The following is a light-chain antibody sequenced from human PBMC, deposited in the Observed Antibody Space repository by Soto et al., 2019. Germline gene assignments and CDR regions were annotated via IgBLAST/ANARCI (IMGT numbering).Light chain of an antibody. CDR1: SSDIGGYNY. V-gene: IGLV2-8*01. CDR2: EIT. J-gene: IGLJ2*01. CDR3: SSYAANKSLV. Sequence: QSALTQPPSASGSLGQSVTISCTGTSSDIGGYNYVSWYQQHPGKAPTLMIYEITKRPSGVPDRFSGSKSGNTASLTVSGLQAEDEADYYCSSYAANKSLVFGGGTKLTVL.